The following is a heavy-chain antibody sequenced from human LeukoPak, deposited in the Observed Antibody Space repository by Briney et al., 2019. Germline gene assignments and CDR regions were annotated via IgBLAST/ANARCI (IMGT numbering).Heavy chain of an antibody. CDR1: EFSFSSYS. V-gene: IGHV3-48*01. Sequence: GGSLRLSCAASEFSFSSYSFNWVRQAPGKGLEWLSYISGSGRPIYYADSVKGRFTISRDNAKKSLYLQMKSLRADDTAVYYCARDQTNAFDNWGQGAMVTVSS. CDR3: ARDQTNAFDN. CDR2: ISGSGRPI. J-gene: IGHJ3*02. D-gene: IGHD4-11*01.